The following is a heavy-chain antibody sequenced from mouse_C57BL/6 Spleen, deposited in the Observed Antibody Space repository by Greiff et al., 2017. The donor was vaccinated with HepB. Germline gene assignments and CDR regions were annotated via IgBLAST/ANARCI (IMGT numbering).Heavy chain of an antibody. CDR1: GYTFTSYD. J-gene: IGHJ1*03. Sequence: QVHVKQSGPELVKPGASVKLSCKASGYTFTSYDINWVKQRPGQGLEWIGWIYPRDGSTKYNEKFKGKATLTVDTSSSTAYMELHSLTSEDSAVYFCAKSLFYYYGSSYWYFDVWGTGTTVTVSS. CDR2: IYPRDGST. CDR3: AKSLFYYYGSSYWYFDV. D-gene: IGHD1-1*01. V-gene: IGHV1-85*01.